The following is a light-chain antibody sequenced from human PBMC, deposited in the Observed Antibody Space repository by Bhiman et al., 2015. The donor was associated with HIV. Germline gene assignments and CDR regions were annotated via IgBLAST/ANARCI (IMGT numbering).Light chain of an antibody. J-gene: IGLJ1*01. V-gene: IGLV2-14*03. Sequence: QSALTQPASVSGSPGQSITISCTGTSSDVGGYNYVSWYQQHPGKAPKLMIYDVSSRPSGVSNRFSGSKSANTASLTISGLQAEDEADYYCSSYTSSTTPYVFGTGTNVTVL. CDR3: SSYTSSTTPYV. CDR2: DVS. CDR1: SSDVGGYNY.